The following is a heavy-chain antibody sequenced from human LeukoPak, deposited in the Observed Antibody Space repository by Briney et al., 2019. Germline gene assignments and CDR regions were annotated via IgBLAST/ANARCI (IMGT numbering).Heavy chain of an antibody. D-gene: IGHD3-10*02. CDR1: GFTFSSYE. Sequence: GGSLRLSCAASGFTFSSYEMNWVRQAPGKGLEWVSYISSSGSTIYYADSVKGRFTISRDNAKNSLYLLMNSLRAEDTAVYYCAELGITMIGGVWGKGTTVTISS. CDR2: ISSSGSTI. J-gene: IGHJ6*04. CDR3: AELGITMIGGV. V-gene: IGHV3-48*03.